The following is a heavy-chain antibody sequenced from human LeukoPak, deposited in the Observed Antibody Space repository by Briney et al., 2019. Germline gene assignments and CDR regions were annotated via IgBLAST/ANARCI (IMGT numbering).Heavy chain of an antibody. Sequence: PSETLSLTCTVSGGSIGRYYWSWIRQPPGKGLEWIGYIYYSGSTNYNPSLKSRVTISVDTSKNQFSLKLSSVTAADTAVYYCATISSIAAPWGYYYGMDVWGQGTTVTVSS. CDR2: IYYSGST. CDR1: GGSIGRYY. J-gene: IGHJ6*02. V-gene: IGHV4-59*01. CDR3: ATISSIAAPWGYYYGMDV. D-gene: IGHD6-6*01.